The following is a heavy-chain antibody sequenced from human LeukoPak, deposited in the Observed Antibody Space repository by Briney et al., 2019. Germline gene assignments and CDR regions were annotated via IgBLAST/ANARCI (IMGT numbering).Heavy chain of an antibody. CDR3: ARGAPDY. CDR1: GYTFTGYY. Sequence: SVKVSCKASGYTFTGYYMHWVRQAPGQGLEWMGWINPDSGGTNRTQKFQGRVTMTRDTSISTAYMELRSLRSDDTAVYYCARGAPDYWGQGTLVTVSS. CDR2: INPDSGGT. V-gene: IGHV1-2*02. J-gene: IGHJ4*02.